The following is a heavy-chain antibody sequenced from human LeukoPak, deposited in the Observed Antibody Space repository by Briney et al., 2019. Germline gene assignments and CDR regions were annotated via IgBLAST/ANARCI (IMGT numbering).Heavy chain of an antibody. V-gene: IGHV3-21*01. CDR3: ARGEYGSGSYHIDY. CDR1: GFTFSSYI. Sequence: GGSLRLSCAASGFTFSSYIMNWVRQAPGKGLEWVSSISISSSYIYYADSVKGRFTISRDNAKNSLYLQMNSLRAEDTAVYYCARGEYGSGSYHIDYWGQGTLVTVSS. J-gene: IGHJ4*02. CDR2: ISISSSYI. D-gene: IGHD3-10*01.